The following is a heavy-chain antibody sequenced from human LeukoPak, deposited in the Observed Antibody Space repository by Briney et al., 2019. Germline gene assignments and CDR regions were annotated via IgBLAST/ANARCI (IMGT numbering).Heavy chain of an antibody. CDR2: INSDGSST. D-gene: IGHD1-26*01. J-gene: IGHJ1*01. CDR1: GFTFSSYW. CDR3: ARDRGRERFQH. Sequence: GGSLRLSCAASGFTFSSYWMHWVRQAPGKGLVWVSRINSDGSSTSYADSVKGRFTISRDNAKNTLYLQMNGLRAEDTAVYYCARDRGRERFQHWGQGTLVTVSS. V-gene: IGHV3-74*01.